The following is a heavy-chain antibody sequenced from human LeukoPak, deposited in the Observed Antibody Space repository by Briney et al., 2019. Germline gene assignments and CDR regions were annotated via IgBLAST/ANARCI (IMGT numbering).Heavy chain of an antibody. V-gene: IGHV4-39*01. J-gene: IGHJ4*02. D-gene: IGHD3-22*01. CDR1: GGSISSSSYY. CDR3: ARHFAGDYYDSSGYLVFGY. CDR2: IYYSGST. Sequence: SETLSLTCTVSGGSISSSSYYWGWIRQPPGKGLEWIGSIYYSGSTYYNPSLKSRVTISVDTSKNQFSLKLSSVTAADTAVYYCARHFAGDYYDSSGYLVFGYWGQGTLVTVSS.